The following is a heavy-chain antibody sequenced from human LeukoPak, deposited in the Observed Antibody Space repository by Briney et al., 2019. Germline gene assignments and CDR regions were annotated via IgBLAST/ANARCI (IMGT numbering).Heavy chain of an antibody. CDR2: IYTSGST. Sequence: PSETLSLTCIVSGGSINYYYWSWIRQVAGKGLEWTGRIYTSGSTNYNPSLKSRITMSVDTSKNQFSLKLSSVTAAETAVYYCARGYSNGYVDYWGQGTLVTVSS. J-gene: IGHJ4*02. V-gene: IGHV4-4*07. CDR3: ARGYSNGYVDY. D-gene: IGHD5-18*01. CDR1: GGSINYYY.